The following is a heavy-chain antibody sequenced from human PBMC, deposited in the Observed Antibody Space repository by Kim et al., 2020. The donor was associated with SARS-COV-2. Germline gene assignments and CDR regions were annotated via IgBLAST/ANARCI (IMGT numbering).Heavy chain of an antibody. CDR1: GFTFSSYA. CDR3: AKVKSIAAAGTEDY. J-gene: IGHJ4*02. D-gene: IGHD6-13*01. V-gene: IGHV3-23*01. CDR2: ISGSGGST. Sequence: GGSLRLSCAASGFTFSSYAMSWVRQAPGKGLEWVSAISGSGGSTYYADSVKGRFTITRDNSKNTLYLQMNSLRAEDTAVYYCAKVKSIAAAGTEDYWGQGTLVTVSS.